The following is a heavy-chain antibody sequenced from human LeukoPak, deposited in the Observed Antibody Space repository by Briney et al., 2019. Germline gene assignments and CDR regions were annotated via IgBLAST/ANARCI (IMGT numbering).Heavy chain of an antibody. Sequence: GGSLRLSCAASGFTFSSYSMNWVRQAPGKGLEWVSSISSSSSYIYYADSVKGRLTISRDNAKNSLYLQMNSLRAEDTAVYYCARALSVAGGYWGQGTLVTVSS. CDR2: ISSSSSYI. CDR1: GFTFSSYS. J-gene: IGHJ4*02. V-gene: IGHV3-21*01. D-gene: IGHD6-19*01. CDR3: ARALSVAGGY.